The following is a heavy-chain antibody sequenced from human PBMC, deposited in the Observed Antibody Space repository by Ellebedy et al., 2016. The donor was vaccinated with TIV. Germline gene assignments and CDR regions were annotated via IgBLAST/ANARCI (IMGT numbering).Heavy chain of an antibody. V-gene: IGHV5-51*01. J-gene: IGHJ2*01. CDR3: ARLTTTMTSPRFWYFDL. Sequence: GESLKISCKGSGYNFTNFWIGWMRQMPGKGLEWMGIIYPGDSYTRYSPSFQGQVTISVDKSITTAHLQWSSLKASDTAMYYCARLTTTMTSPRFWYFDLWGRGTLVTVSS. D-gene: IGHD4-17*01. CDR2: IYPGDSYT. CDR1: GYNFTNFW.